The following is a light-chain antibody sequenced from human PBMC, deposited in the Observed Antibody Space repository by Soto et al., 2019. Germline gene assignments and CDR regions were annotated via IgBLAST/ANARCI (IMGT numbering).Light chain of an antibody. Sequence: DIQLTQSPSTLSASIGDRVTITCRASQSISSWLAWYQQKPGKAPKLLIQKASSLESGVPSRFSGSGSGTEFTLTISNLQPDDLATYYCQQYNSYPLIFGGGTKVEIK. J-gene: IGKJ4*01. CDR2: KAS. V-gene: IGKV1-5*03. CDR3: QQYNSYPLI. CDR1: QSISSW.